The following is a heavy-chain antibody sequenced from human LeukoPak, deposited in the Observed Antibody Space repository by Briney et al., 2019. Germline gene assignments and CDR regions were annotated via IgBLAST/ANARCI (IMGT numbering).Heavy chain of an antibody. CDR1: GGSISSYY. Sequence: SETLSLTCTVSGGSISSYYWNWIRQTPGKGLEWTGYIYYSGSTKNNPSLESRVTISLDTSKNRFSLRLNSVTAADTAVYYCARGDDSKSTYFDYWGQGTLVTVSS. CDR3: ARGDDSKSTYFDY. J-gene: IGHJ4*02. CDR2: IYYSGST. V-gene: IGHV4-59*01. D-gene: IGHD3-3*01.